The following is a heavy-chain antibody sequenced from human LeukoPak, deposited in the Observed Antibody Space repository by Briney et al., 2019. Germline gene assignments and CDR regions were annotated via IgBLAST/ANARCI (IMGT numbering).Heavy chain of an antibody. Sequence: GGSLRLSCAASGFTFSNYVMGWVRQDPGKGLQWVSIINGSGSFTSYADSVKGRLTISRDNSKNTLFLDMSDLRVEDTSVYYCARDLSAAFDFWGQGVLVTVSS. CDR1: GFTFSNYV. V-gene: IGHV3-23*01. CDR2: INGSGSFT. D-gene: IGHD6-19*01. CDR3: ARDLSAAFDF. J-gene: IGHJ4*02.